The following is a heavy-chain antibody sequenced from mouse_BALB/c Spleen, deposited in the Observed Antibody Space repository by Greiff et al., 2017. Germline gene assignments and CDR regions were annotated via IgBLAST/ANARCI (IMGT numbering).Heavy chain of an antibody. V-gene: IGHV5-9-3*01. CDR1: GFTFSSYA. CDR2: ISSGGSYT. J-gene: IGHJ2*01. Sequence: EVQLVESGGGLVKPGGSLKLSCAASGFTFSSYAMSWVRQTPEKRLEWVATISSGGSYTYYPDSVKGRFTISRDNAKNTLYLQMSSLRSEDTAMYYCARRNYGSRGDFDYWGQGTTLTVSS. D-gene: IGHD1-1*01. CDR3: ARRNYGSRGDFDY.